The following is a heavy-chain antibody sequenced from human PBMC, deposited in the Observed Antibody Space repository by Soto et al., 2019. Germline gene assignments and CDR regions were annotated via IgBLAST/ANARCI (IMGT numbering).Heavy chain of an antibody. J-gene: IGHJ6*01. D-gene: IGHD5-12*01. V-gene: IGHV1-69*13. CDR2: IIPIFGTA. Sequence: GGSVKVCFKAYGGPFSSYAISLVRQAPGQGLEWMGGIIPIFGTANYAQKFQGRVTITADESTSTAYMELSSLRSEDTAVYYCARDSHSGYDQYYYYGMDVWGQGTTVTVSS. CDR3: ARDSHSGYDQYYYYGMDV. CDR1: GGPFSSYA.